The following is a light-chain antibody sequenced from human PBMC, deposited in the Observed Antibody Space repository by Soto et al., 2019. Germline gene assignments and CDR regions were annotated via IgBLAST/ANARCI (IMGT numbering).Light chain of an antibody. V-gene: IGKV3-15*01. CDR3: QQYDNWPPIT. CDR2: GAS. J-gene: IGKJ5*01. CDR1: KSVNSK. Sequence: EIVMTQSPATLSVSPGERATFSCRASKSVNSKLAWYQQKPGQAPRLLIYGASTRATGIPARFSGGGSGTEFTLTISSLQSEDFAVYYCQQYDNWPPITFGQGTRLEIK.